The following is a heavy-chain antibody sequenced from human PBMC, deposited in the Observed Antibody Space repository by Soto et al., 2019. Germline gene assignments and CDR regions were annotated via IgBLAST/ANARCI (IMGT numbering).Heavy chain of an antibody. CDR1: GFTVSSYY. J-gene: IGHJ5*02. V-gene: IGHV3-53*01. CDR3: ARDAAASYCSSTSCSGGFEP. D-gene: IGHD2-2*01. CDR2: IYSDGST. Sequence: PGGSLRLSCAVSGFTVSSYYMNCVRQTPGKGLEGVSVIYSDGSTYYADSVKGRFTISRDNSKNTLYLQMNSLRAEDTAMYYCARDAAASYCSSTSCSGGFEPWGQGTMVTVSS.